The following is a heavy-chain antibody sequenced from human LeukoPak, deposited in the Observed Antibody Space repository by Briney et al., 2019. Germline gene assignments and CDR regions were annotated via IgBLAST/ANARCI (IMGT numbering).Heavy chain of an antibody. CDR1: GGTFSSYA. D-gene: IGHD3-22*01. CDR2: IIPIFGTA. Sequence: SSVKVSCKASGGTFSSYAISWVRQAPGQGLEWMGRIIPIFGTANYARKFHGRVTITTDESTSTAYMELSSLRSEDTAVYYCARADSSGSHFDYWGQGTLVTVSS. V-gene: IGHV1-69*05. CDR3: ARADSSGSHFDY. J-gene: IGHJ4*02.